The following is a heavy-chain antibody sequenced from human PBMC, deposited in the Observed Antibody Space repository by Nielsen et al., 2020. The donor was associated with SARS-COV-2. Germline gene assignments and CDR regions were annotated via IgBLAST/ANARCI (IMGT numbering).Heavy chain of an antibody. D-gene: IGHD2-15*01. CDR1: GFTFSSYG. J-gene: IGHJ5*02. Sequence: GESLKISCAASGFTFSSYGMHWVRQAPGKGLEWVAVIWYDGSNKYYADSVKGRFTISRDNSKNTLYLQMNSLRAEDTAAYYCAREGGYCSGGSCHLAPWGQGTLVTVSS. CDR3: AREGGYCSGGSCHLAP. CDR2: IWYDGSNK. V-gene: IGHV3-33*01.